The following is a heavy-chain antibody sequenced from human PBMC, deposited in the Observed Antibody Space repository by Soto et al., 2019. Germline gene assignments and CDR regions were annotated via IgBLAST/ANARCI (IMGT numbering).Heavy chain of an antibody. CDR2: ISYDGSNK. D-gene: IGHD2-15*01. Sequence: GGSLGLSCAASGFTFSSYGMLWIRQAPGKGLEWVAVISYDGSNKYNADSVKGRFTISRYNSKNTLYLQMNSLRAEDTAVYYCATGITVVTVALDYWGQGTLVTVSS. CDR1: GFTFSSYG. J-gene: IGHJ4*02. V-gene: IGHV3-30*03. CDR3: ATGITVVTVALDY.